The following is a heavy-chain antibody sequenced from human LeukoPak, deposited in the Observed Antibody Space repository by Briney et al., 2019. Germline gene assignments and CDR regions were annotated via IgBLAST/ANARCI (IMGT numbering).Heavy chain of an antibody. J-gene: IGHJ3*02. CDR3: ARGAGLDAFDI. V-gene: IGHV3-23*01. CDR2: ISGSGRST. Sequence: GGSLRLSCAASGFTFSSYGMSWVRQAPGKGLEWVSSISGSGRSTYFADSVKGRFTISRDNSKNTLYLQMNSLRAEDTAVYYCARGAGLDAFDIWGQGTMVTVSS. CDR1: GFTFSSYG.